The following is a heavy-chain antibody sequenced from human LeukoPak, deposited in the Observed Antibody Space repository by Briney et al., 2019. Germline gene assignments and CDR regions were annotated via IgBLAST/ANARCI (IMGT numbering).Heavy chain of an antibody. J-gene: IGHJ6*03. CDR3: ARAGCSGGSCYRGYSYYYIDV. CDR1: GGSISSYY. D-gene: IGHD2-15*01. Sequence: PSETLSLTCTVSGGSISSYYWGWIRQTPRKGLEWLGYVYCSGSTHYNPSLKSRVTISVDTSKNQFSLKLSSVTAADTAVYYCARAGCSGGSCYRGYSYYYIDVGGKGTTVTVSS. V-gene: IGHV4-59*01. CDR2: VYCSGST.